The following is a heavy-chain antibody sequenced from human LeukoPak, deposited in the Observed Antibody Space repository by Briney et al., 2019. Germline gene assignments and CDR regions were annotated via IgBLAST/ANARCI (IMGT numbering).Heavy chain of an antibody. D-gene: IGHD4-17*01. J-gene: IGHJ5*02. CDR1: GFTFSSYS. V-gene: IGHV3-48*01. CDR2: ISSSSSTI. Sequence: PGGSLRLSCAASGFTFSSYSMNWVRQAPGKGLECVSYISSSSSTIYYADSVKGRFTISRDNAKNSLYLQMNSLRAEDTAVYYCARGSYGDYGYNWFDPWGQGTLVTVSS. CDR3: ARGSYGDYGYNWFDP.